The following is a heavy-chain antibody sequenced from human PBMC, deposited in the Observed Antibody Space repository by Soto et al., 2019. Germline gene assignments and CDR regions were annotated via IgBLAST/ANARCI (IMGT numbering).Heavy chain of an antibody. J-gene: IGHJ3*02. Sequence: GGSLRLSCAASGFTFNIYWMHWVRQAPGKGLVWVSRINSGGSSTSYADSVKGRFTISRDNAKKTLYLQMNSLSAEDTAVYFCARASRDDYKRGAFDIWGQGTMVTVSS. CDR1: GFTFNIYW. D-gene: IGHD4-4*01. CDR3: ARASRDDYKRGAFDI. V-gene: IGHV3-74*01. CDR2: INSGGSST.